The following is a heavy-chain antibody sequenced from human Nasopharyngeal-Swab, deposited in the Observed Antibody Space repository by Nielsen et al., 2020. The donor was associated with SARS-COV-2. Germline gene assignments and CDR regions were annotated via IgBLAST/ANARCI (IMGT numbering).Heavy chain of an antibody. CDR2: IYSGGST. CDR1: GFPVRSNY. Sequence: GGSLRLSCAASGFPVRSNYMTWVRQAPGKGLEWVSVIYSGGSTYYADSVKGRFTISRDNSKNTLYLQMNSLRAEDTAVYYCAREGLYDSSGYFDYWGQGTLVTVAS. J-gene: IGHJ4*02. CDR3: AREGLYDSSGYFDY. D-gene: IGHD3-22*01. V-gene: IGHV3-53*01.